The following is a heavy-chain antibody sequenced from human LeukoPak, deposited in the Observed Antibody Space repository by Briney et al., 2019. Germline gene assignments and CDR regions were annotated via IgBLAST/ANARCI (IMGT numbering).Heavy chain of an antibody. Sequence: SQTLSLTCAISGDSVSSNTATWNWIRQSPSRGLEWLGRTYYRSMWNSDYAPSVKSRITINPDTSKNQASLLLSSVTPDDTAVYYCTRDRAIWGQGTMVTVAS. CDR2: TYYRSMWNS. CDR3: TRDRAI. J-gene: IGHJ3*02. V-gene: IGHV6-1*01. CDR1: GDSVSSNTAT.